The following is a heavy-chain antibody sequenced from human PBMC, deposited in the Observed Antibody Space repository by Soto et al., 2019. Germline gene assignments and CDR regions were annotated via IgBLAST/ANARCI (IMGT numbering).Heavy chain of an antibody. Sequence: GGSLRLSCAASGFTFSRDGMSWVRQAPGKGLEWVSLITDNGGSTYYADSVEGRFTISRDNTKNTLSLQMNSLRAEDTAVYYCAKERATTTAFDYWGQGALVTVSS. V-gene: IGHV3-23*01. D-gene: IGHD4-17*01. CDR3: AKERATTTAFDY. CDR2: ITDNGGST. CDR1: GFTFSRDG. J-gene: IGHJ4*02.